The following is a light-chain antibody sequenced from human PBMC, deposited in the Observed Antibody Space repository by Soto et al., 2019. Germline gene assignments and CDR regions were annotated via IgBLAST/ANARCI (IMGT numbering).Light chain of an antibody. CDR3: LPATCFPRT. CDR1: QGISSW. J-gene: IGKJ4*01. V-gene: IGKV1-12*01. Sequence: ITQSEESRAGSVGGTGTMPCQASQGISSWLAWYQQKPGKAPKLLIYAASSLQSGVPSSFSGNRTGTDFTRILGGPQPGDVVTYYCLPATCFPRTFGRGTKVDIK. CDR2: AAS.